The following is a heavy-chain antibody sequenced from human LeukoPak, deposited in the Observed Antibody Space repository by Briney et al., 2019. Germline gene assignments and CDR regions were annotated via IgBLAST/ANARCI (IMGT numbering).Heavy chain of an antibody. CDR1: GFTFSNYA. D-gene: IGHD3-10*01. CDR2: ISGRAITT. CDR3: AKDQRFGDLDDY. V-gene: IGHV3-23*01. J-gene: IGHJ4*02. Sequence: PGGSLRLSCTTSGFTFSNYAMSWVRQAPGKGLEWVSSISGRAITTYCADSVKGRFAISRDNSKNTLYLQMTSLRAEDTAVYYCAKDQRFGDLDDYRGQGTLVTVSS.